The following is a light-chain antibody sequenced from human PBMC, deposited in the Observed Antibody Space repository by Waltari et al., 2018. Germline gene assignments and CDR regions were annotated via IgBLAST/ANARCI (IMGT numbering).Light chain of an antibody. Sequence: QSALTQPPSASGSPGQSVTISCTGTSSDVGGYNYVSWYQQHPGQAPKLMIYEVSKRPSGVPDRFSGSKSGNTASLTVSGLRAEDEADYYCSSYAGNNNVVFGGGTKLTVL. J-gene: IGLJ2*01. CDR1: SSDVGGYNY. CDR2: EVS. V-gene: IGLV2-8*01. CDR3: SSYAGNNNVV.